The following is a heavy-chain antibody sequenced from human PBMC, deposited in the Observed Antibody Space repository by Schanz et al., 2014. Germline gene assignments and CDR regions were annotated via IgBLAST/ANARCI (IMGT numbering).Heavy chain of an antibody. CDR1: GFNFSNYD. Sequence: QVQLVESGGGVVQPGRSLRLSCAASGFNFSNYDIHWVRQAPGKGLEWVALIYYNGTNKYYADSVKGRFTISRDNSQNTLYLQMNTLRTEDTAVYYCAKGVGGGLLLGSTFDNWGQGTMVTVTS. D-gene: IGHD3-16*01. J-gene: IGHJ3*02. CDR3: AKGVGGGLLLGSTFDN. CDR2: IYYNGTNK. V-gene: IGHV3-30*18.